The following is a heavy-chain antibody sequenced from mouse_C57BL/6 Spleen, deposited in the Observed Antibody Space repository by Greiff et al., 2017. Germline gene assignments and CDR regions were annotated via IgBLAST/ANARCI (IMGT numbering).Heavy chain of an antibody. J-gene: IGHJ4*01. CDR1: GFSLTSYG. Sequence: VKLMESGPGLVQPSQSLSITCTVSGFSLTSYGVHWVRQSPGKGLEWLGVIWSGGSTDYNAAFISRLSISKDNSKSQVFFKMNSLQADDTAIYYCASPYYYAMDYWGQGTSVTVSS. CDR3: ASPYYYAMDY. V-gene: IGHV2-2*01. CDR2: IWSGGST.